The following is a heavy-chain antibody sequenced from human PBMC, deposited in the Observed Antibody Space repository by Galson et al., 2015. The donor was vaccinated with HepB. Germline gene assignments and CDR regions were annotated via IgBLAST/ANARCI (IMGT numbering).Heavy chain of an antibody. D-gene: IGHD3-22*01. CDR2: IYWDDDK. V-gene: IGHV2-5*02. CDR3: AHSTDYYDSSGYYYNAFDI. Sequence: PALVKPTQTLTLTCTFSGFSLSTSGVGVGWIRQPPGKALEWLALIYWDDDKRYSPSLKSRLTITKDTSKNQVVLTMTNMDPVDTATYYCAHSTDYYDSSGYYYNAFDIWGQGTMVTVSS. J-gene: IGHJ3*02. CDR1: GFSLSTSGVG.